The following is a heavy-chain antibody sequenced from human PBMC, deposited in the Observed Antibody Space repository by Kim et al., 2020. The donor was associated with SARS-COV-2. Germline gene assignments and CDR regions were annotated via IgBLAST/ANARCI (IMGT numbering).Heavy chain of an antibody. CDR2: IIPIFGTA. CDR1: GGTFSSYA. CDR3: ARESTAYYDFWSGYHPEGRNYYGMDV. D-gene: IGHD3-3*01. V-gene: IGHV1-69*13. Sequence: SVKVSCKASGGTFSSYAISWVRQAPGQGLEWMGGIIPIFGTANYAQKFQGRVTITADESTSTAYMELSSLRSEDTAVYYCARESTAYYDFWSGYHPEGRNYYGMDVWGQGTTVTVSS. J-gene: IGHJ6*02.